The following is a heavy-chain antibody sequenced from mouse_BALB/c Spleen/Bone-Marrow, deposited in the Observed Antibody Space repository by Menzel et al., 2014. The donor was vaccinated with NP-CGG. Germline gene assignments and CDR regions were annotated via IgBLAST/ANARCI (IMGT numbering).Heavy chain of an antibody. J-gene: IGHJ2*01. CDR1: GFSLTDYG. CDR3: ARNYYDSSFYFDY. CDR2: IRGEGRT. Sequence: VQLQQSGPGLVAPSQRLSITCTVSGFSLTDYGVNWVRQPPGKGLEWLGMIRGEGRTDYNSALKSRLSISKDNSKSQVFLKMNSLQTDDTARYYCARNYYDSSFYFDYWGQGTTLTVSS. D-gene: IGHD1-1*01. V-gene: IGHV2-6-7*01.